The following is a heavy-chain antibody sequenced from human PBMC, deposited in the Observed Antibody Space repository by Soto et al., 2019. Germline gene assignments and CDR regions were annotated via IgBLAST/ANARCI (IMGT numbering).Heavy chain of an antibody. D-gene: IGHD2-2*01. CDR3: ARQAVVPAALNWFDP. CDR2: IYYSGST. CDR1: GGSISSYY. V-gene: IGHV4-59*08. Sequence: SETLSLTCTVSGGSISSYYWSWIRQPPGKGLEWIGYIYYSGSTNYNPSIKSRVTISVDTSKNQFSLKLSSVTAADTAVYYCARQAVVPAALNWFDPWGQGTLVTVSS. J-gene: IGHJ5*02.